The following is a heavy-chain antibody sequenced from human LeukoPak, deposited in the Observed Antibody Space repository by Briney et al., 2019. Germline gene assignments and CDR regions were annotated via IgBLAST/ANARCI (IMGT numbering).Heavy chain of an antibody. CDR2: IDPSDSYT. V-gene: IGHV5-10-1*01. J-gene: IGHJ3*02. D-gene: IGHD2-15*01. CDR1: GYRFTSYW. Sequence: GESLKISCKGSGYRFTSYWISWVRPMPGKGLEWMGRIDPSDSYTNYSPSFQGHVTISADKSISTAYLQWSSLKASDTAMYYCARHVVYCSGGSCTSGRFDIWGRGTMVTVSS. CDR3: ARHVVYCSGGSCTSGRFDI.